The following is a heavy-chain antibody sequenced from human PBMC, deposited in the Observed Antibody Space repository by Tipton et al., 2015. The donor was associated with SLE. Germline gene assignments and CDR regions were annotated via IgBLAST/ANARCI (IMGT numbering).Heavy chain of an antibody. Sequence: TLSLTCTVSGDSIRTDDYYWSWIRQSPGQALEWIGYIYFDGNSNGRGNYNPSLKSRVTMSVDPSKMQFSLNLNSVTAADTALYFCARGVAERLGLDFWGQGSLVTVSS. CDR2: IYFDGNS. CDR3: ARGVAERLGLDF. J-gene: IGHJ4*02. D-gene: IGHD6-19*01. V-gene: IGHV4-61*08. CDR1: GDSIRTDDYY.